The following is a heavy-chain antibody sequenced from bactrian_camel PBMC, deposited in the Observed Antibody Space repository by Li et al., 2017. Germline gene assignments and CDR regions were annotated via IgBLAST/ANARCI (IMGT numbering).Heavy chain of an antibody. CDR2: VYTSGGVT. Sequence: QLVESGGGSVQAGGSLRVSCAASGYTSVSNCLGWFRQAPGKEREGVAAVYTSGGVTYLADSVKGRFTISRDNTKSSVYLQMNSLKPEDTAVYYCATGYGTEYKYWGQGTQVTVS. J-gene: IGHJ4*01. CDR3: ATGYGTEYKY. CDR1: GYTSVSNC. V-gene: IGHV3S28*01. D-gene: IGHD5*01.